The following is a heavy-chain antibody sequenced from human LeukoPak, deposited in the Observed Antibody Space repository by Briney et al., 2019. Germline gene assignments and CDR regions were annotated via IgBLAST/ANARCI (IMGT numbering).Heavy chain of an antibody. CDR1: GFTFTNYA. CDR2: IRSGGDGT. V-gene: IGHV3-23*01. CDR3: ARDPNGDYVGAFEM. Sequence: GVLRLSCAASGFTFTNYAMIWVRQAPGGGLEWVSAIRSGGDGTLYADSVKGRFTISRDNSKNTLFLQMNNMRAEDTAVYYCARDPNGDYVGAFEMWGPGTKVTVS. J-gene: IGHJ3*02. D-gene: IGHD4-17*01.